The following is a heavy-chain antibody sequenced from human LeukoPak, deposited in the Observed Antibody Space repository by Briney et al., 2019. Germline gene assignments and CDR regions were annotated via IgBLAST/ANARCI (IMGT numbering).Heavy chain of an antibody. CDR1: GFTFSSYS. CDR2: ISSSSSYI. CDR3: ARENSGSYGGDDY. J-gene: IGHJ4*02. V-gene: IGHV3-21*01. Sequence: GGSLRLSCAASGFTFSSYSMNWVRQAPGKGLEWVSSISSSSSYIYYADSVKGRLTISRDNAKNSLYLQMNSLRAEDTAVYYCARENSGSYGGDDYWGQGTLVTVSS. D-gene: IGHD1-26*01.